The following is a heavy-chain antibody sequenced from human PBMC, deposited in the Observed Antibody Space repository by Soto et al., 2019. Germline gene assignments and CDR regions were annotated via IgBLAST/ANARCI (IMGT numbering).Heavy chain of an antibody. CDR1: GFTVSSKY. CDR2: INSGGSI. D-gene: IGHD2-15*01. J-gene: IGHJ6*01. V-gene: IGHV3-66*01. CDR3: TRADVHCSGGTCYGVTKDG. Sequence: EVQLVESGGGLVQPGGSLRLSCAASGFTVSSKYMSWVRQAPGKGLEWVSLINSGGSISYADAVKGGFTISRDNSENTLYLQMISMGVEDTAVYYCTRADVHCSGGTCYGVTKDGWGKGTRVNVSS.